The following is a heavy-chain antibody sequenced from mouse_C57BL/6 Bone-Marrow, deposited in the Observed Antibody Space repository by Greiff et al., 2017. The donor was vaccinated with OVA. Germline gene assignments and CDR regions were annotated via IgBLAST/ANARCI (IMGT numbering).Heavy chain of an antibody. CDR3: ARHYYGSSYAWFAY. Sequence: EVKLMESGGDLVKPGGSLKLSCAASGFTFSSYGMSWVRQTPDKRLEWVATISSGGSYNYYPDSVKGRFTISRDNAKNTLYLQMSSLKSEDTAMYYCARHYYGSSYAWFAYWGQGTLVTVSA. D-gene: IGHD1-1*01. V-gene: IGHV5-6*01. CDR2: ISSGGSYN. J-gene: IGHJ3*01. CDR1: GFTFSSYG.